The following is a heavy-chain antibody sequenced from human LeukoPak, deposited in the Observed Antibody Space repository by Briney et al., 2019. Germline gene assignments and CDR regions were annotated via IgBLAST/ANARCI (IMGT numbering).Heavy chain of an antibody. CDR2: INSDGRST. CDR1: GFTFSSYW. V-gene: IGHV3-74*01. J-gene: IGHJ4*02. Sequence: GGSLRLSCAASGFTFSSYWMHWVRQAPGKGLVGVSRINSDGRSTNYADSVKGRLTISRDNAKNTLYLQMNSLRAEDTAVYYCARGGGYCSGGSCYEYWGQGTLVTVSS. CDR3: ARGGGYCSGGSCYEY. D-gene: IGHD2-15*01.